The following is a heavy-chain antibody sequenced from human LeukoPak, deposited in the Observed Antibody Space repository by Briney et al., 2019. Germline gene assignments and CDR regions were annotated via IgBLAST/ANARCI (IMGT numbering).Heavy chain of an antibody. V-gene: IGHV1-8*01. D-gene: IGHD6-19*01. J-gene: IGHJ4*02. Sequence: ASVKVSCTASGYTFTSYDINWVRQATGQGREWMGWMNPNSCNTGYAQKFQGRVTMTRNTSTSTAYMELSSLRSEDTAVYYCARVVYSSGWYYFDYWGQGTLVTVSS. CDR1: GYTFTSYD. CDR2: MNPNSCNT. CDR3: ARVVYSSGWYYFDY.